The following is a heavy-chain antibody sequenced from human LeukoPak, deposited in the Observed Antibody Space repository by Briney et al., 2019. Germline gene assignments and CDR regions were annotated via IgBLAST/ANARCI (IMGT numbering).Heavy chain of an antibody. CDR2: INPSGGST. CDR1: GYTFISYY. J-gene: IGHJ4*02. CDR3: ARTSPFGGGDSPIDY. V-gene: IGHV1-46*01. D-gene: IGHD2-21*01. Sequence: ASVKVSCKASGYTFISYYIHWVRQAPGQGLEWMGIINPSGGSTSYAQKFQGRVTMTRDTSTGTVYMELSSLRSEDTAVYYCARTSPFGGGDSPIDYWGQGTLVTVSS.